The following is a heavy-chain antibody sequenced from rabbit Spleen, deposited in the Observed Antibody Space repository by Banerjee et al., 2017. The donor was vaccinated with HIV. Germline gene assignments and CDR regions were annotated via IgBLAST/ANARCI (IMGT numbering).Heavy chain of an antibody. CDR3: ARDHYTYSDSSGYGFNL. J-gene: IGHJ4*01. V-gene: IGHV1S45*01. D-gene: IGHD1-1*01. CDR2: INAVTGKA. Sequence: QEQLVESGGGLVQPEGSLTLTCTASGFSFSNKAVMCWVRQAPGKGLEWIACINAVTGKALYASWAKGRYTFSKTSSTTVTLEMTSLTAADTATYFCARDHYTYSDSSGYGFNLWGPGTLVTVS. CDR1: GFSFSNKAV.